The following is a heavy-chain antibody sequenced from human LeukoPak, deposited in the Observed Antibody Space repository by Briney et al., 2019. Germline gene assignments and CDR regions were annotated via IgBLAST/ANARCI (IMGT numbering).Heavy chain of an antibody. Sequence: GASVKVSCKTSGYTFTDYYIHWVRQAPGQRLEWMAWINPNSGGTYYAQNFHDRITLTRDTSISTAYMELGRLRSDDTAIYYCARANALYCSSTSCLFDYWGQGTLVTVSS. CDR2: INPNSGGT. CDR3: ARANALYCSSTSCLFDY. CDR1: GYTFTDYY. D-gene: IGHD2-2*01. V-gene: IGHV1-2*02. J-gene: IGHJ4*02.